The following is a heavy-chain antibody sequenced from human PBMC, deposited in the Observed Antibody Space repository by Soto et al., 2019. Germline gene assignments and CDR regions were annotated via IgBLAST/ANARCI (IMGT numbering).Heavy chain of an antibody. CDR1: GDSVSTNSAT. D-gene: IGHD2-2*01. Sequence: QVQLQQSGPGLVKPSQTLSLTCAISGDSVSTNSATWDWFRQSPSRGLEWLGRTYYRSRWFHDYAVSVKSRITTSPDTSNNQHSLQLTSVTPDDTAVYYCARLVGNSWLDSWGEGTLITVSS. V-gene: IGHV6-1*01. CDR3: ARLVGNSWLDS. CDR2: TYYRSRWFH. J-gene: IGHJ5*01.